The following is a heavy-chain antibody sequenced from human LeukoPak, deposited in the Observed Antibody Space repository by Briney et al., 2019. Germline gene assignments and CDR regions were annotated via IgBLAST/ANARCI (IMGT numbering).Heavy chain of an antibody. CDR3: ARSSVGARRRIDY. D-gene: IGHD1-26*01. Sequence: ASVKVSCKASGGTFSSYAISWVRQAPGQGLEWMGGIIPIFGTANYAQKFQGRVTMTRSTSINTAYMELNSLTSEDTAVYYCARSSVGARRRIDYWGQGTLVTVSS. CDR2: IIPIFGTA. J-gene: IGHJ4*02. V-gene: IGHV1-69*05. CDR1: GGTFSSYA.